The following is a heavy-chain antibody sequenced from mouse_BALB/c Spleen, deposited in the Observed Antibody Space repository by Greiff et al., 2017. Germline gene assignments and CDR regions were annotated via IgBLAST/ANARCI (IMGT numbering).Heavy chain of an antibody. D-gene: IGHD2-13*01. CDR3: ARPTMMTTFAY. V-gene: IGHV1-14*01. CDR2: INPYNDGT. J-gene: IGHJ3*01. Sequence: VQLQQSGPELVKPGASVKMSCKASGYTFTSYVMHWVKQKPGQGLEWIGYINPYNDGTKYNEKFKGKATLTSDKSSSTAYMELSSLTSEDSAVYYGARPTMMTTFAYWGQGTLVTVSA. CDR1: GYTFTSYV.